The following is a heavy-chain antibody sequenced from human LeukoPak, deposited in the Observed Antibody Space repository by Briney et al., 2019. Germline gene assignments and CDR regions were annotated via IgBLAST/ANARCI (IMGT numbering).Heavy chain of an antibody. CDR3: AKSNSPMGPTHAFDI. J-gene: IGHJ3*02. D-gene: IGHD2/OR15-2a*01. V-gene: IGHV3-74*01. Sequence: GGSLRLSCAASGFTFSSYWMHWVRQAPGKGLVWVSRINSDGSSTSYADSVKGRFTISRDNSIDMVYLQMNRLRVDDAATYYCAKSNSPMGPTHAFDIWGRGTMVTVSA. CDR1: GFTFSSYW. CDR2: INSDGSST.